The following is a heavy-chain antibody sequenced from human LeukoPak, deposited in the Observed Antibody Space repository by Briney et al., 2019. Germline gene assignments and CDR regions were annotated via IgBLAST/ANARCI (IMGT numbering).Heavy chain of an antibody. CDR3: ARGGSRMTTFYIIDY. V-gene: IGHV1-3*01. D-gene: IGHD4-11*01. CDR1: GYTFTSYA. J-gene: IGHJ4*02. Sequence: GASVKVSCKASGYTFTSYAMHWVRQAPGQRLEWMGWINAGNGNTKYSQKFQGRVTITRDTSANTAYMELGSLRFEDTAVYYCARGGSRMTTFYIIDYWGQGTLVTVSS. CDR2: INAGNGNT.